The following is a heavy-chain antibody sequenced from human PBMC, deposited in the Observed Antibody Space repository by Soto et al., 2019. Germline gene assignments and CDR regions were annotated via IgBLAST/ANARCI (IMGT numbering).Heavy chain of an antibody. D-gene: IGHD6-13*01. CDR2: FHNSGNP. CDR3: ARFGAAAAHDDN. V-gene: IGHV4-59*01. Sequence: SETLSLTCSISGGSISGYHWNWIRQTPGKGVEWIGYFHNSGNPKYSSSLKSRVTTSVDMSKSQVYLQLTSVTAADTAVYYCARFGAAAAHDDNWGRGVLVTVSS. J-gene: IGHJ4*01. CDR1: GGSISGYH.